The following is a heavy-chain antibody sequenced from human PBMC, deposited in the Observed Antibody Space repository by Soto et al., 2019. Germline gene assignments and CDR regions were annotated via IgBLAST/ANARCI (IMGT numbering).Heavy chain of an antibody. V-gene: IGHV3-48*02. D-gene: IGHD3-10*01. Sequence: EVQLVESGGGLVQPGGSLRLSCAASGFTFSSYSMNWVRQAPGKGLEWVSYISSSSSTIYYADSVKGRFTISRDNAKNSLYLQMNSLRDEDTAVYYCASYVPPGSYGFFDYWGQGTLVTVSS. J-gene: IGHJ4*02. CDR1: GFTFSSYS. CDR2: ISSSSSTI. CDR3: ASYVPPGSYGFFDY.